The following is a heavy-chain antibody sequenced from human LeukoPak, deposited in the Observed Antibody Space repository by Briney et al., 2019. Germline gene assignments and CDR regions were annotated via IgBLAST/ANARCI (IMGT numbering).Heavy chain of an antibody. J-gene: IGHJ4*02. V-gene: IGHV3-21*03. D-gene: IGHD6-13*01. CDR3: ARDSTEGIAAAATGY. CDR1: GFTFSSYS. Sequence: GGSLRLSCAASGFTFSSYSMNWVRQAPGKGLEWVSSISSSSSYIYYADSVKGRFTISRDNAKNSLYLQMHSLRAEDTAVYYCARDSTEGIAAAATGYWGQGTLVTVSS. CDR2: ISSSSSYI.